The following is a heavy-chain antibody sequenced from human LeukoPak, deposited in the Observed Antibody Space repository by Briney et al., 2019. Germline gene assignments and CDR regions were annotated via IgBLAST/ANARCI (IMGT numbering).Heavy chain of an antibody. D-gene: IGHD6-19*01. V-gene: IGHV4-61*02. CDR1: GGSISSGDYY. CDR2: ISSSGST. Sequence: PSETLSLTCSVSGGSISSGDYYWRWIRQPAGEGLECIGRISSSGSTNYNPSLKRRVTMSVETSQNQFFLKVNSVTAAETAVYYCARVTQKLERIAVARTSEWRANWYFDLWGRGTLVTVSS. J-gene: IGHJ2*01. CDR3: ARVTQKLERIAVARTSEWRANWYFDL.